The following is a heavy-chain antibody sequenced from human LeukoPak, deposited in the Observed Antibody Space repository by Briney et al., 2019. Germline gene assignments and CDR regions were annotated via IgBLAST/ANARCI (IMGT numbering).Heavy chain of an antibody. CDR1: GFSFGEYT. V-gene: IGHV3-43*01. Sequence: GGSLRPSRAASGFSFGEYTLHWVRQAPGKGLEWVSLISWDGGSRDYADSVKGRFTISRDNSKNSLYLQMNSLRTEDTALYYCAKDLDSSGYRFYFRHWGQGTLVTVSS. CDR3: AKDLDSSGYRFYFRH. CDR2: ISWDGGSR. D-gene: IGHD3-22*01. J-gene: IGHJ1*01.